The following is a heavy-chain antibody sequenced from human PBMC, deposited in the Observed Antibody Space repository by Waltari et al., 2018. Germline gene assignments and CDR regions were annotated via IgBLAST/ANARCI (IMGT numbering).Heavy chain of an antibody. D-gene: IGHD6-13*01. Sequence: QVQLVQSGAEVKKPGSSVKVSCKASGRTFSSYAISWVRPAPGQGLEWMGRIIPILGIANYAQKFQGRVTITADKSTSTAYMELSSLRSEDTAVYYCARDLDSSSWYGWFDPWGQGTLVTVSS. CDR1: GRTFSSYA. J-gene: IGHJ5*02. CDR3: ARDLDSSSWYGWFDP. V-gene: IGHV1-69*09. CDR2: IIPILGIA.